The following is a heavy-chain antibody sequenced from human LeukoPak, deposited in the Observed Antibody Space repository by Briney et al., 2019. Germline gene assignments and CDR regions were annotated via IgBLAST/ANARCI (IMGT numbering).Heavy chain of an antibody. Sequence: SETLSLTCTVSGGSISSYYWSWIRQPAGKGLEWIGRIYTSGSTNYNPSLKSRVTMSVGTSKNQFSLKLSSVTAADTAVYYCARGILGYSGYDLVRRHREYYYYGMDVWGQGTTVTVSS. CDR1: GGSISSYY. J-gene: IGHJ6*02. CDR3: ARGILGYSGYDLVRRHREYYYYGMDV. CDR2: IYTSGST. V-gene: IGHV4-4*07. D-gene: IGHD5-12*01.